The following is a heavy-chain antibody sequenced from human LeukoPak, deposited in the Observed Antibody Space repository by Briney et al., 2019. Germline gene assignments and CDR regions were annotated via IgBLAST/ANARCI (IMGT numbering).Heavy chain of an antibody. J-gene: IGHJ5*02. CDR2: ISAYNGNT. D-gene: IGHD3-10*01. CDR3: ARDALAVRGVIHTPRSWFDP. CDR1: GYTFTSYD. V-gene: IGHV1-18*01. Sequence: GASVKVSCKASGYTFTSYDISWVRQAPGQGLEWMGWISAYNGNTNYAQKLQGRVTMTTDTSTSTAYMELRSLRSDDTAVYYCARDALAVRGVIHTPRSWFDPWGQGTLVTVSS.